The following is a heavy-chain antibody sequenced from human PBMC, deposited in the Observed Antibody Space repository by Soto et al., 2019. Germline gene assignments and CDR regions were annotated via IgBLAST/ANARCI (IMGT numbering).Heavy chain of an antibody. V-gene: IGHV4-34*01. CDR1: GGSFSGYY. D-gene: IGHD3-10*02. Sequence: SETLSLTCAVYGGSFSGYYWSWIRQPPGKGLEWIGEINHSGSTNYNPSLKSRVTISVDTSKNQFSLKLSSVTAADTAVYYCARAVFGEYEDTLLDYYYYGTDVWGQGTTVTVSS. CDR2: INHSGST. CDR3: ARAVFGEYEDTLLDYYYYGTDV. J-gene: IGHJ6*02.